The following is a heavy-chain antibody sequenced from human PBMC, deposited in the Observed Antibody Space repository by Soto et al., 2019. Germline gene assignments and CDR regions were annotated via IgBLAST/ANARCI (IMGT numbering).Heavy chain of an antibody. CDR3: ASRDTSSFLRYFYN. CDR2: IVPNVGTV. CDR1: GGTLSSFINYP. J-gene: IGHJ4*02. Sequence: QMQLVQSGAEVKKPGSSVKVSCKASGGTLSSFINYPTNWVRQAPGQGLEWMGGIVPNVGTVNYAQKFQGRVTITSNKAMGTAYMELSILRSEDTALSYFASRDTSSFLRYFYNWGQGTLVTASS. D-gene: IGHD2-2*01. V-gene: IGHV1-69*06.